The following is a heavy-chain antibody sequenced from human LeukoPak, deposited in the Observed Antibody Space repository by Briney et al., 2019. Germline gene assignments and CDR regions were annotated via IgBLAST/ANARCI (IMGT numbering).Heavy chain of an antibody. CDR3: ASSSYYYWFDY. J-gene: IGHJ4*02. CDR1: GGSLISSSYY. D-gene: IGHD3-22*01. CDR2: IYYSGST. Sequence: SETLSLTCTFSGGSLISSSYYWGWIRQPPGKGLEWIGSIYYSGSTYYNPSLKSRVIISVDTSKNQFSLKLSSVTAADTAVYYCASSSYYYWFDYWGQGTLVTVSS. V-gene: IGHV4-39*01.